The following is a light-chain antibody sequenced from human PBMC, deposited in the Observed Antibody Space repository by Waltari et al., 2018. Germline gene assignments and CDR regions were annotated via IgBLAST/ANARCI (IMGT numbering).Light chain of an antibody. CDR2: DTF. Sequence: IVLTQSPATLSLSPGDRAPLSCRAIQGGSDFLAGYQQRPGPAPRLLIYDTFNRATGIPARFRGSGSGTDFTLTISSLEPEDFAVYYCQHRDRTFGQGTKVETK. CDR1: QGGSDF. V-gene: IGKV3-11*01. J-gene: IGKJ1*01. CDR3: QHRDRT.